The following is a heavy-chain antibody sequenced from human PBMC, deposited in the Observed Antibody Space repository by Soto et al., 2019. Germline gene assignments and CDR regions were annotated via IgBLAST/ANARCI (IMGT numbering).Heavy chain of an antibody. Sequence: SETLSLTCTVSGGSLSNYLWSCIRHPPGKKLEWIGYIHYSGSTNYNPSLKSLVTISVDTSKNQFSLKLYSVTTADTAMYYCVRLPWADYGDIFDPWGQGTLVTVSS. CDR2: IHYSGST. V-gene: IGHV4-59*01. J-gene: IGHJ5*02. CDR1: GGSLSNYL. D-gene: IGHD4-17*01. CDR3: VRLPWADYGDIFDP.